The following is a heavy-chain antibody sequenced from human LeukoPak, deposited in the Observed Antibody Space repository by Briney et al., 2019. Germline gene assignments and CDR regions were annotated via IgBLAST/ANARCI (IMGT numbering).Heavy chain of an antibody. CDR2: INPNSGDT. J-gene: IGHJ4*02. D-gene: IGHD3-22*01. CDR3: ARGSYHYYDSSGYYPGY. Sequence: ASVKVSCKASGYTFSGYYMHWVRQAPGQGLEWMGWINPNSGDTNYAQKFQGRVTMTRDTSISTAYMDLSRLRSEDTAVYYCARGSYHYYDSSGYYPGYWGQGTLVTVSS. V-gene: IGHV1-2*02. CDR1: GYTFSGYY.